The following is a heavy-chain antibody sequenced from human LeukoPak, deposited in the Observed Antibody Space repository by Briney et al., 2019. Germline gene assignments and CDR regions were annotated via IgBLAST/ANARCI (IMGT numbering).Heavy chain of an antibody. J-gene: IGHJ6*03. D-gene: IGHD1-26*01. Sequence: PSETLSLTCAVYGGSFSGYYWSWIRQPPGKGLEWIGEINHSGSTNYNPSLKSRVTISVDTSKNQFSLKLSSVTAADTAVCYCARLWESYYYYMDVWGKGTTVTVSS. V-gene: IGHV4-34*01. CDR1: GGSFSGYY. CDR2: INHSGST. CDR3: ARLWESYYYYMDV.